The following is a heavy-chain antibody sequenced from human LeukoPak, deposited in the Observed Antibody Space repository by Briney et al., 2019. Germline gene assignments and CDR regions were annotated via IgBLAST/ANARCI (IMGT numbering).Heavy chain of an antibody. J-gene: IGHJ4*02. Sequence: PSETLSLTCAVYGGSFSGYYWSWIRQPPGKGLEWIGEINHSGSTNYNPSLKSRVTISVDTPKNQFSLKLSSVTAADTAVYYCARGRGPLGYWGQGTLVTVPS. D-gene: IGHD3-10*01. CDR3: ARGRGPLGY. CDR1: GGSFSGYY. V-gene: IGHV4-34*01. CDR2: INHSGST.